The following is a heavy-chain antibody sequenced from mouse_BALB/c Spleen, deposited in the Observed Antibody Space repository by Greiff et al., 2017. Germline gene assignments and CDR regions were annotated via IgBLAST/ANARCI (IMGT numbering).Heavy chain of an antibody. V-gene: IGHV1-69*02. J-gene: IGHJ3*01. CDR3: TRGDSTGAWFAY. CDR1: GYTFTSYW. D-gene: IGHD3-2*01. CDR2: IYPSDSYT. Sequence: QVQLQQPGAELVRPGASVKLSCKASGYTFTSYWINWVKQRPGQGLEWIGNIYPSDSYTNYKQKFKDRATLTVDKSSSTAYMQLSSPTSEDSAVYYCTRGDSTGAWFAYWGQGTLVTVSA.